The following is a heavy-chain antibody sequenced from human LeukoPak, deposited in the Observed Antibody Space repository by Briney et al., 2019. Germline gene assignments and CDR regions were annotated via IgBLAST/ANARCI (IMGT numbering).Heavy chain of an antibody. J-gene: IGHJ4*02. CDR2: FSGSGGST. V-gene: IGHV3-23*01. Sequence: GGSLRFSYAAAGFTFSSYTMSWVRQAPGKGQGLVSAFSGSGGSTYYADSVKGRFTISRENPKNPLYLQMNSLRAEDTAVYYCAKVPPLFGDYFFDFWGKGTLVTVST. D-gene: IGHD2/OR15-2a*01. CDR3: AKVPPLFGDYFFDF. CDR1: GFTFSSYT.